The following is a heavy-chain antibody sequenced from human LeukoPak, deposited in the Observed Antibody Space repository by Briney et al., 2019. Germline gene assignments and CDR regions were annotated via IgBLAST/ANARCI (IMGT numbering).Heavy chain of an antibody. V-gene: IGHV3-21*01. CDR1: GFTFSSYS. Sequence: GGSLRLSCAASGFTFSSYSMNWVRQAPGKGLEWVSSISSSSSYIYYADSVKGRFTISRDNAKNSLYLQMNSLRAEDTAVYYCARVGVGATNYFDYWGQGTLVTVSS. CDR2: ISSSSSYI. CDR3: ARVGVGATNYFDY. D-gene: IGHD1-26*01. J-gene: IGHJ4*02.